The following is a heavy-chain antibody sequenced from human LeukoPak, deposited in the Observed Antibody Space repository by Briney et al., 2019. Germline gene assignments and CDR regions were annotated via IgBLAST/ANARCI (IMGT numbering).Heavy chain of an antibody. CDR3: ARDVGNSGWYTFDY. Sequence: SQTLSLTCAISGDSVSSLNGAWNWIRQSPSRGLEWLGRTYYRSKWYSDYAASMRDRISINEDTSKNQFSLQLNSVTPEDTAVYYCARDVGNSGWYTFDYWGQGTLVTVSS. CDR2: TYYRSKWYS. D-gene: IGHD6-19*01. CDR1: GDSVSSLNGA. V-gene: IGHV6-1*01. J-gene: IGHJ4*02.